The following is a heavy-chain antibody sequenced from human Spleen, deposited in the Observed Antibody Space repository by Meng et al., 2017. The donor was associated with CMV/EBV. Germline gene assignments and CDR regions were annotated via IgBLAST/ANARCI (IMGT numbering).Heavy chain of an antibody. CDR3: ARDRDCGGDCFSNWFDP. V-gene: IGHV1-69*05. D-gene: IGHD2-21*01. CDR1: NFNNYA. Sequence: NFNNYAVNWVRQAPGQGLEWMGRIIPRFGTANYAQKFQGRVTITTDESTSTAYMELSSLRSEDTAVYYCARDRDCGGDCFSNWFDPWGQGTLVTVSS. J-gene: IGHJ5*02. CDR2: IIPRFGTA.